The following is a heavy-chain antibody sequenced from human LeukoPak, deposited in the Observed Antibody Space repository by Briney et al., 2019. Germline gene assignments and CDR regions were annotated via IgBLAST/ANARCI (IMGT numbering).Heavy chain of an antibody. CDR1: GFTFSSYA. J-gene: IGHJ4*02. CDR2: IGGSSAYT. V-gene: IGHV3-23*01. D-gene: IGHD4/OR15-4a*01. CDR3: AKRSGANYGYFDY. Sequence: GGSLRLSCAASGFTFSSYAMSWVRQAPGKGLEWVSGIGGSSAYTFYADSVKGRFTISRDNSKDTLYLQMNSLRAEDTAIYYCAKRSGANYGYFDYWGQGTLVTVSS.